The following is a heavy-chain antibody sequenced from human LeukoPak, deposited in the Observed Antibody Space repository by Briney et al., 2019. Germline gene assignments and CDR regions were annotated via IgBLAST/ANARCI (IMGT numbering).Heavy chain of an antibody. Sequence: GGSLRLSCAASGFTFGSYTMHWVRQAPGKGLDWVALISYDGSEKSYADSVKGRFTISRHNTKNTLYLQINILRAEDTAVYYCARDLYSYGPFDYWGQGTLLTVSS. CDR1: GFTFGSYT. V-gene: IGHV3-30*04. D-gene: IGHD5-18*01. J-gene: IGHJ4*02. CDR2: ISYDGSEK. CDR3: ARDLYSYGPFDY.